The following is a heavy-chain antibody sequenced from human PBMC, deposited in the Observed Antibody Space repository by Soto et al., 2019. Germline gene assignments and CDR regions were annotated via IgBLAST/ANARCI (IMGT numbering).Heavy chain of an antibody. CDR1: GFTFSDYY. J-gene: IGHJ6*03. CDR3: ARLDIEVVPAAINYYYYYMDV. CDR2: ISSSGSTI. Sequence: QVQLVESGGGLVKPGGSLRLSCAASGFTFSDYYMSWIRQAPGKGLEWVSYISSSGSTIYYADSVKGRFTISRDNAKNSLYLQMNSLRAEDTAVYYCARLDIEVVPAAINYYYYYMDVWGKGTTVTVSS. V-gene: IGHV3-11*01. D-gene: IGHD2-2*01.